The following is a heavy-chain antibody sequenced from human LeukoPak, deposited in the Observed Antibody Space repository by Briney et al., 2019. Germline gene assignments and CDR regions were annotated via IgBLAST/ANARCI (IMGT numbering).Heavy chain of an antibody. V-gene: IGHV3-23*01. J-gene: IGHJ4*02. Sequence: GGTLRLSCAASGFTFSSYGMSWVRQAPGKGLEWVSAISGSGGSTYYADSVKGRFTISRDNSKNTLYLQMNSLRAEDTAVYYCARDRSGRSSGWYFFDYWGQGTLVTVSS. CDR3: ARDRSGRSSGWYFFDY. CDR1: GFTFSSYG. D-gene: IGHD6-19*01. CDR2: ISGSGGST.